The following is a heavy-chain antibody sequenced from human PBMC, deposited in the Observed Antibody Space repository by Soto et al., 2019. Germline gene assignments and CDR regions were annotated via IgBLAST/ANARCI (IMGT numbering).Heavy chain of an antibody. CDR2: INQDGSGR. J-gene: IGHJ4*02. V-gene: IGHV3-7*01. CDR1: GVVFSKYW. D-gene: IGHD2-2*03. Sequence: GGSLRLSCAASGVVFSKYWMSWVRRASGKGLEWLANINQDGSGRYHADSVKGRFTISRDNAEKSLYLQMNRLIAEETAVYYCATAGYRSSARCCPGKYYCGCWGQGTLVTVSS. CDR3: ATAGYRSSARCCPGKYYCGC.